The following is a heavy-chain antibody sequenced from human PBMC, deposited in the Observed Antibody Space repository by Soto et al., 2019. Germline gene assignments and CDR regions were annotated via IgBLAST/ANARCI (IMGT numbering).Heavy chain of an antibody. Sequence: PGGSLRLSCAASGFTFSSYSMNWVRQAPGKGLEWVSSISSSSSYIYYADSVKGRFTISRDNAKNSLYLQMNSLRAEDTAVYYCASSEGGSSWYVYYYYYGMDVWGQGTTVTVSS. CDR2: ISSSSSYI. CDR1: GFTFSSYS. J-gene: IGHJ6*02. V-gene: IGHV3-21*01. D-gene: IGHD6-13*01. CDR3: ASSEGGSSWYVYYYYYGMDV.